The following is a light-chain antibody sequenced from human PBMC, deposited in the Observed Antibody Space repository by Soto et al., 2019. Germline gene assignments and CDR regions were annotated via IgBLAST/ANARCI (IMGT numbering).Light chain of an antibody. J-gene: IGLJ1*01. CDR2: GNN. Sequence: QSVLTQPPSGSGAPGQRVTISCTGSSSNIGAGYAVHWYQQLPGTAPKLLIYGNNNRPSGVPDRFSGSKSGTSASLAVTGLQAEDEADYYCQSYATGLSVLYVFGTGTKLTVL. V-gene: IGLV1-40*01. CDR1: SSNIGAGYA. CDR3: QSYATGLSVLYV.